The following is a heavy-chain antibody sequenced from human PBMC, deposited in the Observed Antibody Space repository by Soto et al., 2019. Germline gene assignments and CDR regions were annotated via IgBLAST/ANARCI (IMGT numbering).Heavy chain of an antibody. CDR1: GFTFSNAW. CDR2: IKSKTDGGTT. D-gene: IGHD3-3*01. V-gene: IGHV3-15*07. Sequence: GGSLRLSCAASGFTFSNAWMNWVRQAPGKGLEWVGRIKSKTDGGTTDYAAPVKGRFTISRDDSKNTLYLQMNSLKTEDTAVYYCTTDTPVSDFWSGYWALSNGMDVWGQGTTVTVSS. CDR3: TTDTPVSDFWSGYWALSNGMDV. J-gene: IGHJ6*02.